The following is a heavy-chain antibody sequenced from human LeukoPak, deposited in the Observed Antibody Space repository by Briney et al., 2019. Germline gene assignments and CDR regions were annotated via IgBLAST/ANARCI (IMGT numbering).Heavy chain of an antibody. CDR1: GFTFSSYS. D-gene: IGHD5-12*01. Sequence: GGSLRLSCAASGFTFSSYSMNWVRQAPGKGLEWVSSISSSSSYIYYADSVKGRFTISRDNAKNTLYLQMNSLRAEDTAVYYCAKSHDIVATMSWGQGALVAVSS. CDR3: AKSHDIVATMS. V-gene: IGHV3-21*04. J-gene: IGHJ4*02. CDR2: ISSSSSYI.